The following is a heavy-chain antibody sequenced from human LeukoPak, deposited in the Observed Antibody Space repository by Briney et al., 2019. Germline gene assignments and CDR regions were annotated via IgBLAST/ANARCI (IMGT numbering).Heavy chain of an antibody. J-gene: IGHJ6*02. CDR2: ISGDGGST. V-gene: IGHV3-43*02. CDR3: AKDKRTSSSWYEEYYYYGMDV. CDR1: GFTFTSYW. Sequence: GGSLRLSCAASGFTFTSYWMHWVRQAPGKGLEWVSLISGDGGSTYYADSVKGRFTISRDNSKNSLYLQMNSLRTEDTALYYCAKDKRTSSSWYEEYYYYGMDVWGQGTTVTVSS. D-gene: IGHD6-13*01.